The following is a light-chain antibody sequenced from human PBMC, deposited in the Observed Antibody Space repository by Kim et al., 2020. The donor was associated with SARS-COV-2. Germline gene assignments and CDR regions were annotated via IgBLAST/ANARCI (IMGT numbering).Light chain of an antibody. CDR2: GAS. Sequence: EIVLTQSPATLSLSPGERATLSCRASQSVGTYLAWYQQRPGQAPRLLFYGASNRATGIPARFSGSGSGTDFTLTINSLEPEDFAVYYCQRRVTGPKCTFG. CDR1: QSVGTY. CDR3: QRRVTGPKCT. V-gene: IGKV3-11*01. J-gene: IGKJ2*02.